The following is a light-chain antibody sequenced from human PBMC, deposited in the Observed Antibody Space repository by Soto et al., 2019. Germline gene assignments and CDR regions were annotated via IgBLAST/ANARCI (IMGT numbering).Light chain of an antibody. CDR2: GAS. V-gene: IGKV3-20*01. CDR1: QSFSSSY. Sequence: EIVLTQSPGTLSLSPGERATLSCRASQSFSSSYLAWYQQKPGQAPRLLIYGASSRATGIPDRFSGSGSGTDFTLTISSLEPEDFAVYYCQQYGTSITFGQGTRLDI. CDR3: QQYGTSIT. J-gene: IGKJ5*01.